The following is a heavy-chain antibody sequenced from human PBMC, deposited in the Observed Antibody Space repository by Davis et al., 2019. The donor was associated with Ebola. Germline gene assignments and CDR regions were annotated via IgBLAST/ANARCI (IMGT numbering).Heavy chain of an antibody. CDR2: ISAYNGNT. CDR1: GYTFTSYG. CDR3: TRDRSAWSSYFYYYGMDV. V-gene: IGHV1-18*01. J-gene: IGHJ6*04. D-gene: IGHD2-21*01. Sequence: AASVKVSCKASGYTFTSYGISWVRQAPGQGLEWMGWISAYNGNTNYAQKVQGRVTMTTDTSTSTAYMELRSLRSDDTAVYYCTRDRSAWSSYFYYYGMDVWGKGTTVTVSS.